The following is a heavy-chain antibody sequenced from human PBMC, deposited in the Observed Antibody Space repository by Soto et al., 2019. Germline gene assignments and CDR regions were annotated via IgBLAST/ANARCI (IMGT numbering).Heavy chain of an antibody. CDR3: ASRYCSSASCSYFHY. V-gene: IGHV3-64*01. J-gene: IGHJ4*02. CDR2: ISSDGGST. Sequence: EVQLVESGGGLVQPGGSLRLSCAASGFTFSNYAMHWVRQAPGKGLEYVSAISSDGGSTYYANSVKGRFTISRDNSKNPLYLQMGSLRAEDMAIYYCASRYCSSASCSYFHYWGQGTLVTVSS. CDR1: GFTFSNYA. D-gene: IGHD2-2*01.